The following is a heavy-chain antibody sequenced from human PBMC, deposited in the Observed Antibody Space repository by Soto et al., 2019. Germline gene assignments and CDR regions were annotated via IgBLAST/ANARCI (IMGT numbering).Heavy chain of an antibody. CDR3: ASEPVGGTAY. Sequence: QVQLVECGGGVVQPGRSLRLSCAASGFTFSSYAMHWVRQAPGKGLEWVAVISYDGSNKYYADSVKGRFTISRDNSKNTLYLQMNSLRAEDTAVYYCASEPVGGTAYWGQGTLVTVSS. D-gene: IGHD1-26*01. J-gene: IGHJ4*02. V-gene: IGHV3-30-3*01. CDR1: GFTFSSYA. CDR2: ISYDGSNK.